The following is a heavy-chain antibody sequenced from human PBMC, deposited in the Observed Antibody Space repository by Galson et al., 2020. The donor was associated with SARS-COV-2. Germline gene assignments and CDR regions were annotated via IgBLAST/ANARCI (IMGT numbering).Heavy chain of an antibody. D-gene: IGHD6-19*01. CDR2: ISPDGSDT. V-gene: IGHV3-74*01. CDR1: GITFSNYW. Sequence: ALHWGSLRLSCAASGITFSNYWMHWVRQAPGKGLLWVSRISPDGSDTNYADFVKGRFSISRNNARNTFYLQMNSLRDEDTAVYYCVRDLSGWYNYYGLDVWGQGTTVTVSS. J-gene: IGHJ6*02. CDR3: VRDLSGWYNYYGLDV.